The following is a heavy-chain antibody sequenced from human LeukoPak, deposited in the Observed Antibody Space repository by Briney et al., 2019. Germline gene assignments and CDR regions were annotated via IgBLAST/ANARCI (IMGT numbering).Heavy chain of an antibody. Sequence: GGSLRLSCAVSGFPFNSYAMSWVRQAPGKGLEWVSAISGSGVSTYYADSVKGRTTISRDNSRTTLYLEMNSLRAEDTAVYNCAKEEGGDYSGSGNYYNAIDYWGQGPLVTVSS. CDR1: GFPFNSYA. V-gene: IGHV3-23*01. CDR2: ISGSGVST. J-gene: IGHJ4*02. D-gene: IGHD3-10*01. CDR3: AKEEGGDYSGSGNYYNAIDY.